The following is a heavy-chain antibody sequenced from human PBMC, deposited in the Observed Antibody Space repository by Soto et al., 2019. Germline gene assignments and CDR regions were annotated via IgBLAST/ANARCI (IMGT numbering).Heavy chain of an antibody. V-gene: IGHV3-23*01. J-gene: IGHJ4*02. D-gene: IGHD3-22*01. Sequence: PGGSXRLSCSAAVFTFIIYSMIWVRHAPGKGLEWVSTISGNGGTSYADFVRGRFTISRDNSKNTLYMQMTRLRAEDKAVYYCAKDANGSGWLSEYWGQGTLVTVSS. CDR3: AKDANGSGWLSEY. CDR2: ISGNGGT. CDR1: VFTFIIYS.